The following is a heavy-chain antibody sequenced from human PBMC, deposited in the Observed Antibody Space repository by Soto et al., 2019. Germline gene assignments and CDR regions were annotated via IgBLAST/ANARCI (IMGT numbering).Heavy chain of an antibody. J-gene: IGHJ4*02. CDR1: GFGFSGHW. CDR2: INQDGSEK. V-gene: IGHV3-7*03. D-gene: IGHD3-3*01. CDR3: ASRPPDVQYYGVFDY. Sequence: GGSLRLSCEASGFGFSGHWMTWVRQAPGKGLEWVSNINQDGSEKYYVDSVKGRFTVSRDNAKNSLFLQMNNLRAEDSAVYYCASRPPDVQYYGVFDYWGPGTLVTVSS.